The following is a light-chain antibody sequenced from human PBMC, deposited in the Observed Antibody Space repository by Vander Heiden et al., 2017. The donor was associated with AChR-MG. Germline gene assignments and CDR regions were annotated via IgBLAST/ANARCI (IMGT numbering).Light chain of an antibody. CDR1: SSNIGNNY. J-gene: IGLJ3*02. Sequence: QSVLTQPPSVSAAPGQKVTISCSGSSSNIGNNYVSWYQQLPGTAPKLLIYDKHKRPSGIPDRFSGYKSGTSATLGITGLQTGDEADYYCAIWDSSVSAGWVFGGGTKLTVL. CDR2: DKH. CDR3: AIWDSSVSAGWV. V-gene: IGLV1-51*01.